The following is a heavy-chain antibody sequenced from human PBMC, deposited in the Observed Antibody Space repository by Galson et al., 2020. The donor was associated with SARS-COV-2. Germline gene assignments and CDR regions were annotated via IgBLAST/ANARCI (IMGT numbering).Heavy chain of an antibody. CDR1: GFTFSDDY. Sequence: KIGESLKIACAASGFTFSDDYMTWIRQAPGKGLEWVSYISSSGTAIYYADSVEGRFTISRDNAKNSLYLQMNSLRVEDTAVYYCARGASEMDFFGDQGTLVTVSS. J-gene: IGHJ4*02. CDR3: ARGASEMDFF. CDR2: ISSSGTAI. D-gene: IGHD3-3*01. V-gene: IGHV3-11*01.